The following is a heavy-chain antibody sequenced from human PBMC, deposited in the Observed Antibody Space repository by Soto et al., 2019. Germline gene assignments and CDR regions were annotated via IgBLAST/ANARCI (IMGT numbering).Heavy chain of an antibody. CDR2: INPNSGGT. J-gene: IGHJ4*02. V-gene: IGHV1-2*04. Sequence: ASVKVSCKASGYTFTGYYMHWVRQAPGQGLEWMGWINPNSGGTNYAQKFQGWVTMTRDTSISTAYMELSRLRSDDTAVYYCARALRSNVSVGFDYWGQGTLVTVSS. CDR3: ARALRSNVSVGFDY. D-gene: IGHD4-4*01. CDR1: GYTFTGYY.